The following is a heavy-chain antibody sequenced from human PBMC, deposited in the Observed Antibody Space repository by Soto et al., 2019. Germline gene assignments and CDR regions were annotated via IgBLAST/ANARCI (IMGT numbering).Heavy chain of an antibody. V-gene: IGHV1-18*04. J-gene: IGHJ1*01. CDR2: VSPYNGNA. CDR3: ARAISLIMAAPAY. CDR1: VYTFSKYA. D-gene: IGHD2-8*01. Sequence: GXSVNDTCQTSVYTFSKYAISGVRQAPGQGLEWMGWVSPYNGNANYTEKFQGRVSMTTDTSTTTAYMELTSLTSDDTAIYYCARAISLIMAAPAYWGQGPRVTVSS.